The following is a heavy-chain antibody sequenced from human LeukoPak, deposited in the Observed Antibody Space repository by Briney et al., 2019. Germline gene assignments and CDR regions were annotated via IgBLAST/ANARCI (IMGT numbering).Heavy chain of an antibody. V-gene: IGHV4-31*03. CDR2: IHYSGNT. Sequence: SETLSLTCTVSGDTISSDDYYWRWIRQYPGKGLEWIGYIHYSGNTYYNPSLKSRVTILVDTSKNQFSLKLTSVTAADTAVYYCARDTVYSSNWFDPWGHGTLVTVSS. D-gene: IGHD6-13*01. CDR1: GDTISSDDYY. J-gene: IGHJ5*02. CDR3: ARDTVYSSNWFDP.